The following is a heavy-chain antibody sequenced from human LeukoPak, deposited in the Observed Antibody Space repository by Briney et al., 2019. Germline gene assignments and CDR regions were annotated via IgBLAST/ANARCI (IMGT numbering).Heavy chain of an antibody. CDR1: GGSISSSSYY. J-gene: IGHJ5*02. V-gene: IGHV4-39*07. CDR3: ARDRGGYDSYWFDP. D-gene: IGHD5-12*01. CDR2: IYYSGST. Sequence: SETLSLTCTVSGGSISSSSYYWGWIRQPPGKGLEWIGSIYYSGSTYYNPSLKSRVTISVDTSKNQFSLKLSSVTAADTAVHYCARDRGGYDSYWFDPWGQGTLVTVSS.